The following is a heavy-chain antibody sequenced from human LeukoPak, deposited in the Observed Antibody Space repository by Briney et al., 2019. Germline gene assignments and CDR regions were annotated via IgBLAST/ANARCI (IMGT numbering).Heavy chain of an antibody. CDR1: GFTFSSYE. D-gene: IGHD2/OR15-2a*01. CDR2: ISSSGNTI. V-gene: IGHV3-48*03. J-gene: IGHJ4*02. CDR3: VRRSSRSFDC. Sequence: PGGSLSLSCAASGFTFSSYEMNWVRQAPGKGLEWVSYISSSGNTIYYADSVKGRFTISRDNAKNSLYLQMSSLRAEDTAVYYCVRRSSRSFDCWGQGTLVTVSS.